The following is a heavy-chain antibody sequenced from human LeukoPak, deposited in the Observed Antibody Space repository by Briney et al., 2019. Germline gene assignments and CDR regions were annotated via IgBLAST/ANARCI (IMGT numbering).Heavy chain of an antibody. CDR3: ARGTPYYYGMDV. CDR1: GGTFSSYA. V-gene: IGHV1-18*01. D-gene: IGHD2-2*01. J-gene: IGHJ6*02. Sequence: ASVKVSCKASGGTFSSYAISWVRQAPGQGLEWMGWISAYNGNTNYAQKLQGRVTMTTDTSTSTAYMELRSLRSDDTAVYYCARGTPYYYGMDVWGQGTTVTVSS. CDR2: ISAYNGNT.